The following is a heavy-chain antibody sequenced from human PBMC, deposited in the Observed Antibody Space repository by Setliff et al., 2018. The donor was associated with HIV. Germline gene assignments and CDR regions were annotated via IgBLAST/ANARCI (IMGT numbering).Heavy chain of an antibody. D-gene: IGHD3-22*01. J-gene: IGHJ4*02. Sequence: ASVKVSCRASGYTFTAYYLHWVRQAPGQGLEWMGWINPNSGGTDYAQKFRGRVTMTRDTSISTAYMGLSRLTSDDTAVYYCARGPNYYDRGSYYNFDYWGEGTLVTVSS. CDR1: GYTFTAYY. CDR2: INPNSGGT. V-gene: IGHV1-2*02. CDR3: ARGPNYYDRGSYYNFDY.